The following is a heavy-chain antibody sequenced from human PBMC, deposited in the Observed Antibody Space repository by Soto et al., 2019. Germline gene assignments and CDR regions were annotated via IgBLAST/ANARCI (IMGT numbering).Heavy chain of an antibody. V-gene: IGHV1-69*13. D-gene: IGHD3-22*01. CDR3: ARDPGLRSSGFDWYLDL. CDR2: IIPIFGTA. CDR1: GGTFSSYA. J-gene: IGHJ2*01. Sequence: SVKVSCKASGGTFSSYAISWVRQAPGQGLEWMGGIIPIFGTANYAQKFQGRVTITADESTSTAYMELSSLRSEDTAVYYCARDPGLRSSGFDWYLDLWGRGTLVTVSS.